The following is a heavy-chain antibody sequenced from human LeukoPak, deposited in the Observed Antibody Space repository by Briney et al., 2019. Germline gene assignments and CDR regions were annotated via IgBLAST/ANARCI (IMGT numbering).Heavy chain of an antibody. Sequence: GGSLRLSCAASGFTFSSYEMNWVRQAPGKGLEWVSYISSSGSTIYYADSVKGRFTTSRDNAKNSLYLQMNSLRAEDTAVYYCARGGSSWDFHYYYYMDVWGKGTTVTVSS. CDR3: ARGGSSWDFHYYYYMDV. J-gene: IGHJ6*03. V-gene: IGHV3-48*03. CDR1: GFTFSSYE. D-gene: IGHD6-13*01. CDR2: ISSSGSTI.